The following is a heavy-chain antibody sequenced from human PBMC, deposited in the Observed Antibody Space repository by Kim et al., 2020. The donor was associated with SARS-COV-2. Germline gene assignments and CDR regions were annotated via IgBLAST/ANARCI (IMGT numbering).Heavy chain of an antibody. CDR2: IYPGDSDT. D-gene: IGHD3-10*01. Sequence: GESLKISCRGSGYSFTNYWIGWVRQMPGKGLEWMGIIYPGDSDTRYSPSFQGQVTISADKSISTAYLQWSSLKASDTAKYYCARHKDMVRGVTYGLDVWGQGTTVTVSS. V-gene: IGHV5-51*01. CDR1: GYSFTNYW. J-gene: IGHJ6*02. CDR3: ARHKDMVRGVTYGLDV.